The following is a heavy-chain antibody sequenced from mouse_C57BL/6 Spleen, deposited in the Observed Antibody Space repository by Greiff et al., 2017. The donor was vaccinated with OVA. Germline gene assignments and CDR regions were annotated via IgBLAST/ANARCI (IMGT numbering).Heavy chain of an antibody. D-gene: IGHD2-3*01. CDR3: AIYDGYYVLDY. Sequence: VQLQQSGPELVKPGASVKISCKASGYTFTDYYMNWVKQSHGKSLEWIGDINPNNGGTSYNQKFKGKATLTVDKSSSTAYMELRSLTSEDSAVYYCAIYDGYYVLDYWGQGTTLTVSS. CDR1: GYTFTDYY. CDR2: INPNNGGT. V-gene: IGHV1-26*01. J-gene: IGHJ2*01.